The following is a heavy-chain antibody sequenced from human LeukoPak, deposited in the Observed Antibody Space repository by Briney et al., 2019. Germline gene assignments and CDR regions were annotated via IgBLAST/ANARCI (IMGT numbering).Heavy chain of an antibody. D-gene: IGHD1-26*01. J-gene: IGHJ4*02. CDR1: GGSILTTNW. CDR2: VHLSGAS. Sequence: SETLSLTCAVSGGSILTTNWWSWVRQPPGKGLEWIGEVHLSGASNYNPSLKSRVNMSIDKSKDQLSLELTSVTAADTANYYCTRESGAFSPFGFWGQGTLVTVSS. V-gene: IGHV4-4*02. CDR3: TRESGAFSPFGF.